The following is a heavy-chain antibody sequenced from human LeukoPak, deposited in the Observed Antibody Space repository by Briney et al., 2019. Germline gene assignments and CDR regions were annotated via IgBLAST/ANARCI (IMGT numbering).Heavy chain of an antibody. CDR1: GITFSSYG. Sequence: VQPGGTLRLSCAASGITFSSYGMSWVRQAPGKGLEWVSSISSTGGTTYYADSVKGRFTISRDNSKNTLYLQMNSLRAEDTAVYYCAKDSAYYDILTGHNVNWFDPWGQGTLVTVSS. D-gene: IGHD3-9*01. J-gene: IGHJ5*02. CDR3: AKDSAYYDILTGHNVNWFDP. CDR2: ISSTGGTT. V-gene: IGHV3-23*01.